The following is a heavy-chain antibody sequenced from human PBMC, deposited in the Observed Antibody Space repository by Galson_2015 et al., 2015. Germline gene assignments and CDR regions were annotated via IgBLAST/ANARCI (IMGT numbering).Heavy chain of an antibody. CDR1: GYTFSSYT. J-gene: IGHJ3*02. CDR3: ARYHGGDEAFGI. CDR2: SNAGNGNT. V-gene: IGHV1-3*01. Sequence: SVKVSCKASGYTFSSYTIHWVRQAPGQRLEWMGWSNAGNGNTKYSQKFQGRVTITRDTSASTAYMELSSLTSEDTAVYYCARYHGGDEAFGIWGQGTMVTVSS. D-gene: IGHD4-23*01.